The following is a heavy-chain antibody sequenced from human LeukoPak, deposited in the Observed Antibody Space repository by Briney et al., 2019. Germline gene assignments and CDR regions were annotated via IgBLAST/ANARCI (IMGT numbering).Heavy chain of an antibody. V-gene: IGHV3-48*03. CDR1: GFTFRSYI. J-gene: IGHJ6*02. Sequence: GGSLRLCCAASGFTFRSYIMNWVRQAPGKGLEWVSYISSSGSTIYYADSVKGRFTISRENAKNSLYLQMNSLRAEDTAVYYCAGRAVSYYYGMDVWGQGTTVTVSS. D-gene: IGHD3-10*01. CDR2: ISSSGSTI. CDR3: AGRAVSYYYGMDV.